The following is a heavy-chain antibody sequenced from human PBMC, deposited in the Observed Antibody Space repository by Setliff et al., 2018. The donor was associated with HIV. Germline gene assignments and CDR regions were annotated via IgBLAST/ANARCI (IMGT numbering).Heavy chain of an antibody. V-gene: IGHV3-21*01. CDR2: ISSSSSYI. CDR1: GFTFSWYG. D-gene: IGHD6-19*01. CDR3: ARAVHSGWYYFDY. J-gene: IGHJ4*02. Sequence: SGGSLRLSCAASGFTFSWYGMDWVRQAPGKGLEWVSSISSSSSYIYYADSLKGRFTISRDNAKNSLYLQMNSLRAEDTAVYYCARAVHSGWYYFDYWGQGTLVTVSS.